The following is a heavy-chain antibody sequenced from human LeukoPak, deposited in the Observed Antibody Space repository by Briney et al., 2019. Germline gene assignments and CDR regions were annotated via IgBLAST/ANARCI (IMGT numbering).Heavy chain of an antibody. CDR1: GYSFTSYW. J-gene: IGHJ6*03. Sequence: GESLKISCKGSGYSFTSYWIGWVRQMPGKGLEWMGIIYPGDSDTRYSPSFQGQVTISVDKSISTAYLQWSSLKASDTATYYCARTTRPYYYYMDVWGQGTTVTISS. V-gene: IGHV5-51*01. CDR2: IYPGDSDT. D-gene: IGHD1-1*01. CDR3: ARTTRPYYYYMDV.